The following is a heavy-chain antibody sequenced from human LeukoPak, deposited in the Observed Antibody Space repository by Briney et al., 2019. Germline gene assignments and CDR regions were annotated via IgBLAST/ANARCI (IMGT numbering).Heavy chain of an antibody. V-gene: IGHV1-24*01. D-gene: IGHD3-3*01. J-gene: IGHJ5*02. CDR2: FDPEDGET. CDR3: ATTVITVWLNWFDP. CDR1: GYTLTELS. Sequence: ASVKVSCKVSGYTLTELSMHWVRQAPGKGLEWMGGFDPEDGETIYAQKFQGRVTMTEDTSTDTAYMELSSLRSEDTAVYYCATTVITVWLNWFDPWGQGTLVTVSS.